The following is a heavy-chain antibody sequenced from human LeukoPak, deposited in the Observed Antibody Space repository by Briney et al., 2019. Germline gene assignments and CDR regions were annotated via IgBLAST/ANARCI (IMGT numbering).Heavy chain of an antibody. CDR2: IHYSGST. V-gene: IGHV4-59*01. CDR1: GGSFSGYY. CDR3: ARDKVPGDY. Sequence: SETLSLTCAVYGGSFSGYYWSWIRQPPGKGLEWIGYIHYSGSTDYNPSLKSRVTISVDTSKNQFSLNLRSVTAADTAVYYCARDKVPGDYWGQGTLVTVSS. J-gene: IGHJ4*02.